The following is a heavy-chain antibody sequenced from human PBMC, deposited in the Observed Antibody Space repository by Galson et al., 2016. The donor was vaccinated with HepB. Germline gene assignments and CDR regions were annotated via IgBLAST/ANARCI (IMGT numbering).Heavy chain of an antibody. CDR2: ITGGSGNR. D-gene: IGHD5-24*01. CDR1: GGIFSSYA. CDR3: ARERDLDY. V-gene: IGHV1-3*01. Sequence: SVKVSCTASGGIFSSYAMSWVRQAPGHGLEWMGWITGGSGNRKYSQKFQGRVSITRDKSANTAYMDLSSLRTEDTAVYFCARERDLDYWGQGTLVTVSS. J-gene: IGHJ4*02.